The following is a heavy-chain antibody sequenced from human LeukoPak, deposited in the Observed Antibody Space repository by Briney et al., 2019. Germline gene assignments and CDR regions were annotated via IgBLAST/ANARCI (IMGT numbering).Heavy chain of an antibody. Sequence: SETLSLTCAVYGGSFSGYYWSWIRQPPGKGLEWIGEINHSGSTNYNPSLKSRVTISVDTSKNQFSLKLSSVTAAGTAVYYCARGRSSDILQPYYYYGMDVWGQGTTVTVSS. V-gene: IGHV4-34*01. CDR2: INHSGST. D-gene: IGHD3-9*01. CDR1: GGSFSGYY. CDR3: ARGRSSDILQPYYYYGMDV. J-gene: IGHJ6*02.